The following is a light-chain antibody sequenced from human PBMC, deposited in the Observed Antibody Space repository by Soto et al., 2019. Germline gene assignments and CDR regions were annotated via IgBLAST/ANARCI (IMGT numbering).Light chain of an antibody. CDR2: DDS. CDR1: NIGSDS. CDR3: QVWDGSSDHYV. J-gene: IGLJ1*01. Sequence: SYELTQPPSVSVAPGQTARITCGGDNIGSDSVHWYQKKPGQAPLLVVYDDSDRPSGIPERFSGFSYGNTATLTISRVEAGDEAVYYCQVWDGSSDHYVFGTVTKV. V-gene: IGLV3-21*02.